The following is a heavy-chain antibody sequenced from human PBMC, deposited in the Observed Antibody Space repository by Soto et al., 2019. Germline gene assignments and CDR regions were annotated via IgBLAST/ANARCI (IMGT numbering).Heavy chain of an antibody. CDR3: AKLTYGDPVDY. V-gene: IGHV3-23*01. CDR1: GFTFSKHA. D-gene: IGHD4-17*01. CDR2: VSGSGGST. J-gene: IGHJ4*02. Sequence: EVQLLESGGGLVQPGGSLRLSCAASGFTFSKHAMNWVRQAPGKGLEWVSTVSGSGGSTSYADSVKGRFTISRDNSENTLYLQMNSLRAEDTAVYYCAKLTYGDPVDYWGQGTLVTVSS.